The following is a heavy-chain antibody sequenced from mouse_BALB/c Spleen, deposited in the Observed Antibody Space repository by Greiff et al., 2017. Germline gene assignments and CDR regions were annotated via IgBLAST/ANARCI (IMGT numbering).Heavy chain of an antibody. V-gene: IGHV5-6-5*01. Sequence: EVQVVESGGGLVKPGGSLKLSCAASGFTFSSYAMSWVRQTPEKRLEWVASISSGGSTYYPDSVKGRFTISRDNARNILYLQMSSLRSEDTAMYYCARASYYPYFDYWGQGTTLTVSS. CDR1: GFTFSSYA. CDR2: ISSGGST. J-gene: IGHJ2*01. CDR3: ARASYYPYFDY. D-gene: IGHD1-1*01.